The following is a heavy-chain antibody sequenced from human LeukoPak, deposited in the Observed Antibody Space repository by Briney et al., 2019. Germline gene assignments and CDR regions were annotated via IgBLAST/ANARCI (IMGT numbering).Heavy chain of an antibody. CDR3: ARGRVAVRVYYYYGMDV. D-gene: IGHD6-19*01. CDR2: MNPNSGNT. CDR1: GYTFTSYD. Sequence: ASVKVSCKASGYTFTSYDINWVRQATGQGLEWMGWMNPNSGNTGYAQKFQGRVTMTRNTSISTAYMELSSLRSEDTAVYHCARGRVAVRVYYYYGMDVWGQGTTVTVSS. V-gene: IGHV1-8*01. J-gene: IGHJ6*02.